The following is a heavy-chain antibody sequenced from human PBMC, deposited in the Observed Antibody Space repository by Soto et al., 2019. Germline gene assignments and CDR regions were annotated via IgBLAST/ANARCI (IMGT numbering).Heavy chain of an antibody. Sequence: QVQLVQSGAEVKKPGSSVKVSCKASGGTFSSYAISWVRQAPGQGLEWMGGIIPIFGTANYAQKFQGRVTITADKSTSTAYMELSSLRSEDTAVYYCAKELYGSGSYYNEAFDYWGQGTLVTVSS. V-gene: IGHV1-69*06. CDR1: GGTFSSYA. D-gene: IGHD3-10*01. CDR3: AKELYGSGSYYNEAFDY. CDR2: IIPIFGTA. J-gene: IGHJ4*02.